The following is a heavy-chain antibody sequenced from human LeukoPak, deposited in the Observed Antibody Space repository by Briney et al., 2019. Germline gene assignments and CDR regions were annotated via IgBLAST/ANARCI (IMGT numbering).Heavy chain of an antibody. D-gene: IGHD2-8*01. CDR3: ARDLRGCSNGACHYHYGMDV. V-gene: IGHV3-53*01. CDR1: GFTVSSNY. J-gene: IGHJ6*02. Sequence: GGSLRLSCAASGFTVSSNYMSWVRQAPGKGLEWVAVIYSGGSTYYADSVKGRFTISRDESKNTLYLQMNSLRAEDTAVYFCARDLRGCSNGACHYHYGMDVWGQGTTVTVSS. CDR2: IYSGGST.